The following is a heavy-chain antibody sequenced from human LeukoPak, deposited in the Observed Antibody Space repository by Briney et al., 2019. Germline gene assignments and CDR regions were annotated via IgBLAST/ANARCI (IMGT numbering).Heavy chain of an antibody. CDR3: AKWKGIAEMPFDY. V-gene: IGHV3-23*01. Sequence: GGSLRLSCAASGFTFSTYAMSWVRQAPGMGLEWVSAISGSGDSTYYADSVKGRFTISRDNSKNTLYLQMNSLRAEDTAVYYCAKWKGIAEMPFDYWGQGTLVTVSS. D-gene: IGHD6-13*01. J-gene: IGHJ4*02. CDR1: GFTFSTYA. CDR2: ISGSGDST.